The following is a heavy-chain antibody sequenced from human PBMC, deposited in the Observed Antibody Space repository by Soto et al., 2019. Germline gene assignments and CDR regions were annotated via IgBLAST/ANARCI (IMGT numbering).Heavy chain of an antibody. CDR3: ARDRAYSRFDY. D-gene: IGHD4-4*01. CDR2: MNEDGSER. J-gene: IGHJ4*02. Sequence: GGSLRLSCAVSGFSFSSAWMTWIRQAPGKGLERVAIMNEDGSERYYVDSVKGRFTISRDNAKNALFLQMNSLRVEDTAVYFCARDRAYSRFDYWGQGSLVTASS. CDR1: GFSFSSAW. V-gene: IGHV3-7*03.